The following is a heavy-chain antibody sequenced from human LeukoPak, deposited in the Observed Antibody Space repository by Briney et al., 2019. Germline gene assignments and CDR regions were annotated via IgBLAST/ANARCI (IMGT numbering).Heavy chain of an antibody. CDR3: TTGTQRGYFDY. J-gene: IGHJ4*02. CDR2: IKSKTDGGTT. CDR1: GFTFSSYG. D-gene: IGHD2-2*01. V-gene: IGHV3-15*01. Sequence: GGSLRLSCAASGFTFSSYGMHWVRQAPGKGLEWVGRIKSKTDGGTTDYAAPVKGRFTISRDDSKNTLYLQMNSLKTEDTAVYYCTTGTQRGYFDYWGQGTLVTVSS.